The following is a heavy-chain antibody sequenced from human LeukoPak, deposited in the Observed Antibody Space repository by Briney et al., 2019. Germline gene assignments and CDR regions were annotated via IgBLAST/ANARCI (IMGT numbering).Heavy chain of an antibody. D-gene: IGHD6-19*01. CDR1: GFTFSSYA. V-gene: IGHV3-23*01. CDR2: ISGSGGST. CDR3: AKELYSSGWYYYGMDV. Sequence: GGSLRLSCAASGFTFSSYAMSWVRQAPGKGLEWVSAISGSGGSTYYADSVKGRFTISRDNSKNTLYLQMNSLRAEDTAVYYCAKELYSSGWYYYGMDVWGQGTTVTVSS. J-gene: IGHJ6*02.